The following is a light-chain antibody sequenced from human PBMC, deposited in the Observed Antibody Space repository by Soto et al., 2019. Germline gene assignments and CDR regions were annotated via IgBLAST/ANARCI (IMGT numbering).Light chain of an antibody. CDR3: QQYGSSPIT. J-gene: IGKJ5*01. CDR2: CAS. Sequence: ELVLTQSPGTLSLYPGERATLSCMASQSVSSSYLAWYQQNPGQAPRRRFYCASSRATGIPDRFSGSGSGTDFTLTISRLEPEDFAVYYCQQYGSSPITVGQGTRLEI. V-gene: IGKV3-20*01. CDR1: QSVSSSY.